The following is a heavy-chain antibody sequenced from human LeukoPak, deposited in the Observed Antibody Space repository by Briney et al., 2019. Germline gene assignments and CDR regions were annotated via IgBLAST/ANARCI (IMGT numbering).Heavy chain of an antibody. V-gene: IGHV3-23*01. J-gene: IGHJ3*02. CDR2: ISGSGGRT. Sequence: GGSLRLSCAASGFTFNSHAMAWVRQAPGKGLEWVSAISGSGGRTYDADSVKGRFTISRDNSKNTLYLQMNSLRAEDTAVYYCAKGRWLDAFDIWGQGTMVTVSS. CDR3: AKGRWLDAFDI. D-gene: IGHD4-23*01. CDR1: GFTFNSHA.